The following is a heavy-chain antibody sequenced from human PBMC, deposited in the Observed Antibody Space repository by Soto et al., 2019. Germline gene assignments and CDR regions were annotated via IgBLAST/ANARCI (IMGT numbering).Heavy chain of an antibody. CDR1: RDSISSSSYY. Sequence: PSEILSLTCTLSRDSISSSSYYPAWNRQPPGKGLEWIGSIYYGGSTYYDPSLKSRVTISVDTCENRFSLKLSSVTAADTAVYYCAGATVDYYYGMDVWGRGTTVNVSS. D-gene: IGHD4-4*01. J-gene: IGHJ6*02. CDR3: AGATVDYYYGMDV. V-gene: IGHV4-39*01. CDR2: IYYGGST.